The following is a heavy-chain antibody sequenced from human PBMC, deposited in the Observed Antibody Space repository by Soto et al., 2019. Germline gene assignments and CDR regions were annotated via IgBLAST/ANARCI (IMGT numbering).Heavy chain of an antibody. V-gene: IGHV3-15*01. CDR3: TTEMGADD. CDR2: INSKTDGGTT. J-gene: IGHJ4*02. CDR1: GFTFSNAW. Sequence: PGGSLRLSCAASGFTFSNAWMSWVRQAPGKGLEWVGRINSKTDGGTTDYAAPVKGRFTISRDDSNYTLYRQMNSLKTADTAVYYCTTEMGADDWGQGTLVTVSS. D-gene: IGHD1-26*01.